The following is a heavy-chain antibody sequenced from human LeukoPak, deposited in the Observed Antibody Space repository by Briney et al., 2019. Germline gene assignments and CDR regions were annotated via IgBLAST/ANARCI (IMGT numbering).Heavy chain of an antibody. CDR3: ARVIGYCSGGSCYVGY. CDR2: ISSTSIHV. CDR1: GFAFSRYT. Sequence: AGGSLRLSCTASGFAFSRYTMNWVRQAPGKGLEWVSSISSTSIHVYYADSVRGRFTVSRDNTKNSLYLQMNSLRAEDTAVYYCARVIGYCSGGSCYVGYWGQGTLVTVSS. V-gene: IGHV3-21*01. J-gene: IGHJ4*02. D-gene: IGHD2-15*01.